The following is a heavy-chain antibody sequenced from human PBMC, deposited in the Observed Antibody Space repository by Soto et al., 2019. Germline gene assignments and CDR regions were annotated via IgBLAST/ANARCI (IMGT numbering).Heavy chain of an antibody. CDR3: ARDQTARRDCSSTSCYFGDYGMDV. CDR1: GGSISSGGYY. D-gene: IGHD2-2*01. J-gene: IGHJ6*02. Sequence: SETLSLTCTVSGGSISSGGYYWSWIRQHPGKGLEWIGYIYYSGSTYYNPSLKSRVTISVDTSKNQFSLKLSSVTAADTAVYYCARDQTARRDCSSTSCYFGDYGMDVWGQGTTVTVSS. V-gene: IGHV4-31*03. CDR2: IYYSGST.